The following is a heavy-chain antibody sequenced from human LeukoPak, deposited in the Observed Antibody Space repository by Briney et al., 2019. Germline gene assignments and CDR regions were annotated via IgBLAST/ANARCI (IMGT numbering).Heavy chain of an antibody. Sequence: YPGGSLRLSCAASGFTFSSYGMHWVRQAPGKGLEWVAVISYDGSNKYYADSVKGRFTISRDNSKNTLYLQMNSLRAEDTAVYYCAVSYGSGSTDYWGQGTLVTVSS. CDR3: AVSYGSGSTDY. CDR2: ISYDGSNK. J-gene: IGHJ4*02. D-gene: IGHD3-10*01. CDR1: GFTFSSYG. V-gene: IGHV3-30*03.